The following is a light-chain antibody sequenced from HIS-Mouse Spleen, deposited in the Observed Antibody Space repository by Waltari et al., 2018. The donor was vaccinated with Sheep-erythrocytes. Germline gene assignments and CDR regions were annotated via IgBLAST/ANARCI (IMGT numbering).Light chain of an antibody. J-gene: IGKJ4*01. CDR3: QQYYSTLT. CDR2: WAS. CDR1: QSVLYSSNNKNY. V-gene: IGKV4-1*01. Sequence: DIVMTQSPDSLAVSLGERATINCKSSQSVLYSSNNKNYLAWYQQKPGQPPKPIIYWASTRESGVPDRFSGSGSGTDFTLTISSLQAEDVAVYYCQQYYSTLTFGGGTKVEIK.